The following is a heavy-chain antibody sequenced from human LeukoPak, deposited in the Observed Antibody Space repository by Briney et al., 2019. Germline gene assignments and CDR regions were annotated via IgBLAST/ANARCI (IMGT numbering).Heavy chain of an antibody. CDR2: ISGSGGST. D-gene: IGHD4-23*01. CDR1: GFTFSSYG. V-gene: IGHV3-23*01. Sequence: GGSLRLSCAASGFTFSSYGMSWVRQAPGKGLEWVSAISGSGGSTYYADSVKGRFTISRDNAKNSLYLQMNSLRAEDTALYYCARDLLRWGSNEGYWGQGTLVTVSS. J-gene: IGHJ4*02. CDR3: ARDLLRWGSNEGY.